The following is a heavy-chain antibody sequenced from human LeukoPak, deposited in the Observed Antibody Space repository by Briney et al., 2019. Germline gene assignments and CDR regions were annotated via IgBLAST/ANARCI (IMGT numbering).Heavy chain of an antibody. CDR2: ISGGGGST. CDR1: GFTFSSYA. V-gene: IGHV3-23*01. J-gene: IGHJ5*02. D-gene: IGHD2-15*01. Sequence: GGSLRLSCAASGFTFSSYAMTWVRQAPGMGLEWVSTISGGGGSTYYADSVKGRFTISRDNSKNPLYLQMNNLRAEDTAVYYCAKDHRVGQLLLLPWGQGTLVTVSS. CDR3: AKDHRVGQLLLLP.